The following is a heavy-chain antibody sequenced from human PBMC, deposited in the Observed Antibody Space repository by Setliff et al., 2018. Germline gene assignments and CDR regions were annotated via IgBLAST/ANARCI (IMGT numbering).Heavy chain of an antibody. Sequence: PSETLSLTCTVSGGSLSSGPYYWTWVRQPAGKGLEWIGHIYSTETTSYSPSLKSRVSMSLDTSKNQFSLKLSSVTAADTAVYYCARDRVVVLAGRRGFYFDYWGQGTLVTVSS. CDR2: IYSTETT. D-gene: IGHD2-15*01. CDR3: ARDRVVVLAGRRGFYFDY. J-gene: IGHJ4*02. V-gene: IGHV4-61*10. CDR1: GGSLSSGPYY.